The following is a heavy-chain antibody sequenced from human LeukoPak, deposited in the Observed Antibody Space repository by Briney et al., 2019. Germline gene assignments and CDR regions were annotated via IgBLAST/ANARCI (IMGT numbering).Heavy chain of an antibody. D-gene: IGHD4-23*01. J-gene: IGHJ6*02. CDR1: GYTFTGYY. CDR2: INPNSGGT. V-gene: IGHV1-2*02. CDR3: ARGLNSGYYYYGMDV. Sequence: ASVKVSFKASGYTFTGYYMHWVRQAPGQGLEWMGWINPNSGGTNYAQKFQGRVTMTRDTSISTAYMELSRLRSDDTAVYYCARGLNSGYYYYGMDVWGQGTTVTVSS.